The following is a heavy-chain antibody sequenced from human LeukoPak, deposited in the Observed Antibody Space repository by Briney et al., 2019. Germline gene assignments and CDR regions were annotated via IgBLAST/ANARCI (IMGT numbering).Heavy chain of an antibody. CDR2: ISAYNGNT. D-gene: IGHD3-10*01. V-gene: IGHV1-18*01. CDR1: GYTFTSYG. Sequence: ASVKVSCKASGYTFTSYGISWVRQAPGQGLEWMGWISAYNGNTNYAQKLQGRVTMTTDTSTSTAYMELRSLRSDDTAVYYCARDQTYYGSGSYYGYWGQGTLVTVSP. CDR3: ARDQTYYGSGSYYGY. J-gene: IGHJ4*02.